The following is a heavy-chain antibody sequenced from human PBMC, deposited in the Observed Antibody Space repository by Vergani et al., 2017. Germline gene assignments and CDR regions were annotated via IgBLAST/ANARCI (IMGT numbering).Heavy chain of an antibody. D-gene: IGHD3-9*01. Sequence: EVQLVESGGGLIQPGGSLRLSCAASGFTVSSNYMSWVRPAPGKGLEWVSVIYSGGSTYYADSVKGRFTISRDNSKNTLYLQMNSLRAEDTAVYYCARDRASSGILTGYYDGSYYYYYMDVWGKGTTVTVSS. CDR3: ARDRASSGILTGYYDGSYYYYYMDV. V-gene: IGHV3-53*01. CDR1: GFTVSSNY. J-gene: IGHJ6*03. CDR2: IYSGGST.